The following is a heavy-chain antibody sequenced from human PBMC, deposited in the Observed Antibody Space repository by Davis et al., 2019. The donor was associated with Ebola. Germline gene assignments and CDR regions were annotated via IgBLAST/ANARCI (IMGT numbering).Heavy chain of an antibody. CDR1: GYTFIGFY. D-gene: IGHD5/OR15-5a*01. CDR3: ARETIVSGIKAFDV. J-gene: IGHJ3*01. Sequence: ASVKVSCKASGYTFIGFYMHWVRQAPGQGLEWMGWINPNSGGTNYAQKFQGRVTITADESTSTAYMELSRLRSDDTAVYYCARETIVSGIKAFDVWGQGTMVIVSS. V-gene: IGHV1-2*02. CDR2: INPNSGGT.